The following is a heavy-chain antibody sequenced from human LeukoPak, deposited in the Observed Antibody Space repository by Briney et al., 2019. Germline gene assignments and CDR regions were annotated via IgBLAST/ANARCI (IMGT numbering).Heavy chain of an antibody. CDR1: GFTFNNYA. V-gene: IGHV3-23*01. D-gene: IGHD2-2*01. Sequence: AGGSLTHSCAASGFTFNNYAMSWVRQAPGKGLEWVSAISASGGTTYYADSVKGRFSISRDNSENTLFLQMNSLRAEDTAVYYCAKGPREYCSSTSCPQWFDSWGQGNLVTVSS. CDR3: AKGPREYCSSTSCPQWFDS. J-gene: IGHJ5*01. CDR2: ISASGGTT.